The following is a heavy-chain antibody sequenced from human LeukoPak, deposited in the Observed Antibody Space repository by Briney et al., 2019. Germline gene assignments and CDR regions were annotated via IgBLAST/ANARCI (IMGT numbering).Heavy chain of an antibody. CDR1: GYTFTDYY. Sequence: VASVKVSCKVSGYTFTDYYMHWVQQAPGKGLEWMGLVDPEDGETIYAEKFQGRVTITADTSTDTAYMELSSLRSEDTAVYYCARRVPIFGVVIVYYFDYWGQGTLVTVSS. J-gene: IGHJ4*02. CDR2: VDPEDGET. V-gene: IGHV1-69-2*01. D-gene: IGHD3-3*01. CDR3: ARRVPIFGVVIVYYFDY.